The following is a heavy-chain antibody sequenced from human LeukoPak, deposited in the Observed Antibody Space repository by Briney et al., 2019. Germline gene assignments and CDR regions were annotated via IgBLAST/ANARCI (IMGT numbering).Heavy chain of an antibody. CDR3: ARTYYYDSSGSATDY. D-gene: IGHD3-22*01. V-gene: IGHV3-48*04. CDR1: GFTFSSYS. J-gene: IGHJ4*02. CDR2: ISSSSSTI. Sequence: GGSLRLSCAASGFTFSSYSMNWVRQAAGKGLEWVSYISSSSSTIYYADSVKGRFTISRDNAKNSLYLQMNSLRAEDTAVYYCARTYYYDSSGSATDYWGQGTLVTVSS.